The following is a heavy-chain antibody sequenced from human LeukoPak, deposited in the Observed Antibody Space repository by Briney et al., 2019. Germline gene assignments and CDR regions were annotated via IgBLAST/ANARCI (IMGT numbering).Heavy chain of an antibody. CDR3: LRDTVETDMVYFEY. CDR2: ISYDGSNK. D-gene: IGHD5-18*01. CDR1: GFTFSSYG. V-gene: IGHV3-30*03. J-gene: IGHJ4*02. Sequence: GRSLRLSCAASGFTFSSYGMHWVRQAPGKGLEWVAVISYDGSNKYYADSVKGRFTISRDNSKNTLYLQMNSLRPEDTAVYYCLRDTVETDMVYFEYWGQGILVTVSS.